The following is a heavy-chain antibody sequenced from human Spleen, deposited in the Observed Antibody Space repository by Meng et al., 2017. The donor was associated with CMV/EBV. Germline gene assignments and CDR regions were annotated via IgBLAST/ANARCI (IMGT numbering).Heavy chain of an antibody. V-gene: IGHV3-23*01. Sequence: GGSLRLSCAASGFTFSSYAMSWVRQAPGTGLEWVSTISGSGDRTYYADSVKGRFTISRDNAKNSLYLQMNSLRAEDTAVYYCAREGYYYDSSGYERGWFDPWGQGTLVTVSS. CDR2: ISGSGDRT. CDR3: AREGYYYDSSGYERGWFDP. J-gene: IGHJ5*02. D-gene: IGHD3-22*01. CDR1: GFTFSSYA.